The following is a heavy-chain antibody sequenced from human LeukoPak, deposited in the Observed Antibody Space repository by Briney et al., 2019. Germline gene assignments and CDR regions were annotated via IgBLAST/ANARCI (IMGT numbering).Heavy chain of an antibody. Sequence: KPSQTLSLTCPVSGGSISSGSYYWSLIRQPAGKGLGWIGRIYTSGSTNYNPSLKSRVTISVDTSKNQFSLKLSSVTAADTAVYYCARDRTYYYDSSGYADAFDIWGQGTMVTVSS. V-gene: IGHV4-61*02. D-gene: IGHD3-22*01. CDR2: IYTSGST. CDR1: GGSISSGSYY. CDR3: ARDRTYYYDSSGYADAFDI. J-gene: IGHJ3*02.